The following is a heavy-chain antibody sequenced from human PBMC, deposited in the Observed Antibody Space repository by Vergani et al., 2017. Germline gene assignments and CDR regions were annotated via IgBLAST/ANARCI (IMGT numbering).Heavy chain of an antibody. CDR2: IYPADPDT. D-gene: IGHD1-1*01. V-gene: IGHV5-51*01. CDR1: EYSFGNYW. Sequence: EVELVQSGPEMRKPGESLKISCKGSEYSFGNYWIGWVRQMPGKGLEWMGIIYPADPDTRYSPSFQGQVTISADKSISTAFLQWDSLKASDTALYYCARHTTYTDSGGQGTLVTVSS. CDR3: ARHTTYTDS. J-gene: IGHJ4*02.